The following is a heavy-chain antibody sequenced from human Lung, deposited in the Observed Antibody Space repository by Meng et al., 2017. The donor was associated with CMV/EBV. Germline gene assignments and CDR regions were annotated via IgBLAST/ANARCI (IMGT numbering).Heavy chain of an antibody. V-gene: IGHV3-7*01. Sequence: GGSXRLXXEASGFTFSSYWMTWVRQAAGKGLEWVANIKQDGSAKFYVDSVKGRFTTSRDNDERSLYLQMSSLRGEDTALYYCGRDGWLWGSRFDPWGPGTXVTVSS. CDR1: GFTFSSYW. CDR3: GRDGWLWGSRFDP. J-gene: IGHJ5*02. CDR2: IKQDGSAK. D-gene: IGHD5-12*01.